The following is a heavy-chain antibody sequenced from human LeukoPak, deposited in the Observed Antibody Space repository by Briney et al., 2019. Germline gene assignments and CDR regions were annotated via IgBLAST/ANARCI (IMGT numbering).Heavy chain of an antibody. V-gene: IGHV3-30*18. Sequence: GGSLRLSCAASGFTFSNYGMHWVRQAPGKGLEWVAVISYDGSNKYYADSVKGRFTISRDNSKNTLYLQMNSLRTEDTAMYYCAKDRVTRDYYYDGMDVWGQGTTVTVSS. CDR1: GFTFSNYG. CDR2: ISYDGSNK. CDR3: AKDRVTRDYYYDGMDV. J-gene: IGHJ6*02. D-gene: IGHD2-21*02.